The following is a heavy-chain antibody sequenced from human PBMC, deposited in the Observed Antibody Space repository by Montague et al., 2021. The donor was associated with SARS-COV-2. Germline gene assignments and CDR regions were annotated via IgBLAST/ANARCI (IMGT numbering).Heavy chain of an antibody. CDR3: VRGGDYTYYGRVDY. V-gene: IGHV4-39*01. J-gene: IGHJ4*02. CDR1: GGSISTGSYY. D-gene: IGHD4-11*01. Sequence: SETLSLTCSFSGGSISTGSYYWGWIRQPPRKGLEWIGSIYYSGDTYYNPSLKSRVTISVDTSKNQFSLRLSSVTAADTAVYYCVRGGDYTYYGRVDYWGQGTLVIVSS. CDR2: IYYSGDT.